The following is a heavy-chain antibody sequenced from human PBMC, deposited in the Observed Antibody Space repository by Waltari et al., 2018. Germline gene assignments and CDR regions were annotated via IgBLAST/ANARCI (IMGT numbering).Heavy chain of an antibody. CDR2: ISVSCRDT. D-gene: IGHD3-16*01. V-gene: IGHV3-23*01. J-gene: IGHJ4*02. CDR3: AQWRVPYYLDS. CDR1: GFIFSNCA. Sequence: EVQLLESGGGLVQPGGSLRLSCGASGFIFSNCAMTWVRQVPGKGLEWVSGISVSCRDTYYADSVKGRFTVSRDNSRNTLYLQMNSLRAEDTAVYYCAQWRVPYYLDSWGQGTLVTVSS.